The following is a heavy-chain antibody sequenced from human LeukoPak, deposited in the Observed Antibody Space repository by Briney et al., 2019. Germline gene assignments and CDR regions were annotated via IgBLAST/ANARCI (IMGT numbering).Heavy chain of an antibody. V-gene: IGHV4-39*02. Sequence: SETLSLTCTVSGDSISRSTYYWAWIRQPPGKGLEWIGSVYYGRSPYFNPSLESRATISVDTSKNHFSLKMSSVTAADTAVYYCARSSGTGTFSYWGQETRVTVSS. CDR1: GDSISRSTYY. D-gene: IGHD6-25*01. J-gene: IGHJ4*02. CDR3: ARSSGTGTFSY. CDR2: VYYGRSP.